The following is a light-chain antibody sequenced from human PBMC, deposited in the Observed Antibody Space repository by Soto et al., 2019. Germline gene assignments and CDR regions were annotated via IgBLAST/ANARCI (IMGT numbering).Light chain of an antibody. J-gene: IGKJ3*01. CDR1: QGIRNE. Sequence: DIQMTQSPSSLSASVGDRVTITCRASQGIRNELGWYQHKPGKAPKRLIYTASTLESGVPSRFSGSGSGTEFTLTISSLQPEDFATYYCLQHNAFPFTFGPGTKLTFK. CDR2: TAS. CDR3: LQHNAFPFT. V-gene: IGKV1-17*01.